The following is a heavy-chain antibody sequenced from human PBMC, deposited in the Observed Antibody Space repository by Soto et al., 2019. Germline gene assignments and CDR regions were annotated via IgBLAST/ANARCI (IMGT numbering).Heavy chain of an antibody. V-gene: IGHV4-39*01. CDR2: IYYSGST. CDR3: ARHAITIFGVAPGYFDY. CDR1: GGSISSSSYY. D-gene: IGHD3-3*01. J-gene: IGHJ4*02. Sequence: QLQLQESGPGLVKPSETLSLTCTVSGGSISSSSYYWGWIRQPPGKGLEWIGSIYYSGSTYYNPSLKSRVTISVDTSKNQFSLKLSSVTAADTAVYYCARHAITIFGVAPGYFDYWGQGTLVTVSS.